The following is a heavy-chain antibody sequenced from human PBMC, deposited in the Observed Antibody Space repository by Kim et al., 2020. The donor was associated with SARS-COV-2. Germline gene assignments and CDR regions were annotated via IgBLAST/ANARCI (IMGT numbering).Heavy chain of an antibody. CDR1: GFTFSSYE. V-gene: IGHV3-48*03. D-gene: IGHD3-9*01. J-gene: IGHJ6*02. CDR3: ARGDFDWLLYQSYGMDV. Sequence: GGSLRLSCAASGFTFSSYEMNWVRQAPGKGLEWVSYISGSGSTIYYADSVKGRFTISRDNAKNSLYLQMNILRAEDTAVYYCARGDFDWLLYQSYGMDVGGQGTTVTVSS. CDR2: ISGSGSTI.